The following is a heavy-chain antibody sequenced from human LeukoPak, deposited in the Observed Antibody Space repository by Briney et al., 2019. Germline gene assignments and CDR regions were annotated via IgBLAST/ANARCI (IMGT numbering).Heavy chain of an antibody. V-gene: IGHV3-23*01. CDR3: ARARGPTDYYDSSGYGGELGY. J-gene: IGHJ4*02. CDR2: ISGAGGST. D-gene: IGHD3-22*01. Sequence: GGSLRLSCAASGFTFSNYAMSWVRQAPGKGLEWVSTISGAGGSTYYVDSVKGRFSISRDSSKNTVYLQMNSLRAEDTAVYYCARARGPTDYYDSSGYGGELGYWGQGTLVTVSS. CDR1: GFTFSNYA.